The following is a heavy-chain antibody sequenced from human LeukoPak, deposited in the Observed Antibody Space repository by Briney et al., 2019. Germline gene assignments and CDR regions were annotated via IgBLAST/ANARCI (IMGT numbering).Heavy chain of an antibody. Sequence: SETLSLTCTVSGGSISSSSYYWGWIRQPPGKGLEWIGYIYYSGSTNYNPSLKSRVTISVDTSKNQFSLKLSSVTAADTAVYYCARGWVTGDIIVFDYWGQGILVTVSS. D-gene: IGHD1-1*01. CDR2: IYYSGST. V-gene: IGHV4-61*05. CDR3: ARGWVTGDIIVFDY. CDR1: GGSISSSSYY. J-gene: IGHJ4*02.